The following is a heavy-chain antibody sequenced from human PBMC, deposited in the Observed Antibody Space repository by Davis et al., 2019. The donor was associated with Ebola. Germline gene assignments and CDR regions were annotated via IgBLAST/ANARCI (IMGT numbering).Heavy chain of an antibody. Sequence: PGGSLRLSCAASGFTFSSYWMSWVRQAPGKGLEWVANIKQDGSEKYYVDSVKGRFTISRDNAKNSLYLQMNSLRAEDTAVYYCARDPMYSSSWYQSEAFDIWGQGTMVTVSS. V-gene: IGHV3-7*01. J-gene: IGHJ3*02. CDR1: GFTFSSYW. CDR3: ARDPMYSSSWYQSEAFDI. D-gene: IGHD6-13*01. CDR2: IKQDGSEK.